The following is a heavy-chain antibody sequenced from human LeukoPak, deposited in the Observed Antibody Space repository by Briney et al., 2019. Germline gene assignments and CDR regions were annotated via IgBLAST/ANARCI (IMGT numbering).Heavy chain of an antibody. Sequence: ASVKVSCKASGYTFTSYYMHWVRQAPGQGLEWMGWINPNSGGTNYAQKFQGRVTMTRDTSISTAYMELSRLRSDDTAVYYCARAPIPNCSSTSCYPIYYYYYYMDVWGKGTTVTVSS. D-gene: IGHD2-2*01. CDR1: GYTFTSYY. V-gene: IGHV1-2*02. CDR2: INPNSGGT. CDR3: ARAPIPNCSSTSCYPIYYYYYYMDV. J-gene: IGHJ6*03.